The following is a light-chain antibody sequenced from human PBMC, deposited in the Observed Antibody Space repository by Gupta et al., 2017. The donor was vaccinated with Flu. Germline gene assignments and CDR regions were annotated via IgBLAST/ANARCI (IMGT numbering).Light chain of an antibody. CDR3: KQYGISRT. J-gene: IGKJ1*01. V-gene: IGKV3-20*01. CDR1: QSVASSY. CDR2: SAS. Sequence: PGTLALSPGERANLSCRAGQSVASSYLDWYQQKPGQAPRRLIYSASSRITGIPDRFSGSGSGTDFTLTISRLEAEDVAVYFCKQYGISRTFGQGTKVQI.